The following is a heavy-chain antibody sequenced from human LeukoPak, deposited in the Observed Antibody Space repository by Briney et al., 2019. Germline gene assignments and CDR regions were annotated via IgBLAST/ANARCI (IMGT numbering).Heavy chain of an antibody. CDR2: ISWNSGSI. J-gene: IGHJ6*03. CDR3: AKDFGDSYYYYMDV. CDR1: GFTFDDYA. V-gene: IGHV3-9*01. Sequence: SGGSLRLSCAASGFTFDDYAMHWVRQAPGKGLEWVSGISWNSGSIGYADSVKGRFTISRDNAKNSLYLQMNSLRAEDTALYYCAKDFGDSYYYYMDVWGKGTTVTVSS. D-gene: IGHD3-10*01.